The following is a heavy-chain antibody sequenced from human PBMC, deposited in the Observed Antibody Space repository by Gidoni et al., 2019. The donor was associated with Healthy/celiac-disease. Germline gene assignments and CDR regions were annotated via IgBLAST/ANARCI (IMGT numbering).Heavy chain of an antibody. V-gene: IGHV4-31*03. CDR2: IYYSGST. CDR1: GGSISSGGYY. J-gene: IGHJ6*02. CDR3: ARDGIGIYGDSYYYYYGMDV. Sequence: QVQLQESGPGLVKPSQTLSLTCTVSGGSISSGGYYCSWIRQHPGKGLEWIGYIYYSGSTYYNPSLKSRVTISVDTSKNQFSLKLSSVTAADTAVYYCARDGIGIYGDSYYYYYGMDVWGQGTTVTVSS. D-gene: IGHD4-17*01.